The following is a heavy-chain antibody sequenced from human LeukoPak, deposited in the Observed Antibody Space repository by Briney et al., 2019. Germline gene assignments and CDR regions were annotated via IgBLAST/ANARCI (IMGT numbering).Heavy chain of an antibody. CDR1: GFTFSSYN. J-gene: IGHJ3*02. V-gene: IGHV3-21*01. CDR2: ISSGNSYI. CDR3: AKTGFPYAFDI. Sequence: GGSLRLSCAASGFTFSSYNINWVRQAPGKGLEWVSSISSGNSYIYYADSVKGRFTISRDNAKNSVYLQMNSLRAEDTAVYYCAKTGFPYAFDIWGQGTMVTVSS.